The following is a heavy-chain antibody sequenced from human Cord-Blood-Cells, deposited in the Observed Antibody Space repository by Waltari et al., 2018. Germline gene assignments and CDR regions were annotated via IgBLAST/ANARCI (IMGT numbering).Heavy chain of an antibody. CDR2: INTNTGNP. V-gene: IGHV7-4-1*01. J-gene: IGHJ6*02. Sequence: QVQLVQSGSELKKPGASVTVSCKASGYTFTSYAMNWVRQAPGQGLEWMGWINTNTGNPTYAQGFTGRFVFSVDTAVSTAYLQICSLKAEDTVVYYCARDTLEWLSYYYGMDVWGQGTTVTVSS. CDR3: ARDTLEWLSYYYGMDV. D-gene: IGHD3-3*01. CDR1: GYTFTSYA.